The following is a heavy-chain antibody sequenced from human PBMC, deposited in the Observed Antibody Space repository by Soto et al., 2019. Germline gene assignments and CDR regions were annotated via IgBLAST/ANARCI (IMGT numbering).Heavy chain of an antibody. J-gene: IGHJ3*02. D-gene: IGHD3-22*01. CDR1: GYTFTSYG. CDR2: ISAYNGNT. Sequence: ASVKVSCKASGYTFTSYGISWVRQAPGQGLEWMGWISAYNGNTNYAQKLQGRVTMTTDTSTSTAYMELRSLRSDDTAVYYCARVGASYYDRSGSQGAFDIWGQGTMVTVSS. V-gene: IGHV1-18*01. CDR3: ARVGASYYDRSGSQGAFDI.